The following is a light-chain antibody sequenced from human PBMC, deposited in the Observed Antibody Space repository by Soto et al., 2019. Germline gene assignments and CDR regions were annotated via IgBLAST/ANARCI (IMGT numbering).Light chain of an antibody. V-gene: IGKV1-12*01. CDR3: QHSKTNSRPIT. Sequence: DIKMPQSPSSLSASLGDRVTITCLAIQGISTSLAWYQQKPGAAPKLLMYTASSLQDGVPSRFSGSGSGTDFTLTISSLQPEDFATYYCQHSKTNSRPITFGQGTRLEIK. CDR2: TAS. CDR1: QGISTS. J-gene: IGKJ5*01.